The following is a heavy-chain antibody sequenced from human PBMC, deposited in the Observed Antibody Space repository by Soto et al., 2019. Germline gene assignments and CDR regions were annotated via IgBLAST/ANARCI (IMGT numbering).Heavy chain of an antibody. V-gene: IGHV3-74*01. CDR3: ARGGPLYALDV. CDR1: GFTFSNHW. Sequence: GGSLRLSCAASGFTFSNHWMHWVRQAPGKGLVWVSQINGDGRSATYADSVKGRFTISRDNAKSTLFLQMNSLRAEDTAVYYCARGGPLYALDVWGQGTTVTVSS. CDR2: INGDGRSA. D-gene: IGHD3-10*01. J-gene: IGHJ6*02.